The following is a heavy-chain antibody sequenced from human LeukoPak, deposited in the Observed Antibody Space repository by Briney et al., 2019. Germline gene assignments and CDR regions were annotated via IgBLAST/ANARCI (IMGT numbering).Heavy chain of an antibody. V-gene: IGHV1-46*01. Sequence: ASVKVSCKASGYTFTSYYMHWVRQAPGQGLEWMGIINPSGGSTSYAQKFQGRVTMTRDTSTSTVYMELSSLRSEDTAVYYCARGGPGYYDSSGFDYWGQGTLVTVSS. CDR2: INPSGGST. J-gene: IGHJ4*02. CDR3: ARGGPGYYDSSGFDY. CDR1: GYTFTSYY. D-gene: IGHD3-22*01.